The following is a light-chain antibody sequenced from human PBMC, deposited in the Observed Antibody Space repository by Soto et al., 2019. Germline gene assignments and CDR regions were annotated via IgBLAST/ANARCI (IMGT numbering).Light chain of an antibody. CDR2: GAS. V-gene: IGKV3-20*01. CDR3: QQYGSLPRT. J-gene: IGKJ1*01. Sequence: DIVITQSPLSLPVTPGEPASISCSSSQSLLHSNGYNYLAWYQQRPGQAPRLLIHGASSRATGVPDRFSGSGSGTEFTLTIGRLEPEDFAVYFCQQYGSLPRTFGQGTKVDIK. CDR1: QSLLHSNGYNY.